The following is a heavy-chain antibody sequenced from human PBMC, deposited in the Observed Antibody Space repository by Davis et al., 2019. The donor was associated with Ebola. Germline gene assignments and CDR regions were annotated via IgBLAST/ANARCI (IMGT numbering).Heavy chain of an antibody. Sequence: GESLKISCAASGFTFSNYDMSWVRQVPGKGLEWVSTISASEGHTHYSDSVKGRFTISRDNAKNTLYLQMNSLRAEDTAVYYCARHAAPYGMDVWGQGTTVTVSS. CDR2: ISASEGHT. D-gene: IGHD6-25*01. V-gene: IGHV3-23*01. CDR1: GFTFSNYD. CDR3: ARHAAPYGMDV. J-gene: IGHJ6*02.